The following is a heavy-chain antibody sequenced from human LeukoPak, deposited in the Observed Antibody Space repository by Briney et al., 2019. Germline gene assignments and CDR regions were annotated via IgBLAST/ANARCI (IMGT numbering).Heavy chain of an antibody. D-gene: IGHD5-18*01. CDR3: AKVGYTYGYRTPPEYFQH. V-gene: IGHV3-23*01. Sequence: GGSLRLSCAASGFTFSSYGMSWVRQAPGKGLEWVSAISGSGGSTYYADSVKCRFTISRDNSKNTLYLQMNSLRAEDTAVYYCAKVGYTYGYRTPPEYFQHWGQGTLVTVSS. CDR2: ISGSGGST. CDR1: GFTFSSYG. J-gene: IGHJ1*01.